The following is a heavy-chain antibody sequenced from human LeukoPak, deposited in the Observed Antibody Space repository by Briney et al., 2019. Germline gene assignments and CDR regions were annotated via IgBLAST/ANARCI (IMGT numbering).Heavy chain of an antibody. V-gene: IGHV1-2*02. CDR2: INPNSGGT. J-gene: IGHJ3*02. D-gene: IGHD5-24*01. CDR1: GSTFTGYD. Sequence: ASVKVSCKASGSTFTGYDMHWVRQAPGQGLEWMGWINPNSGGTNYAQKFQGRVTMTRDTSISRAYMEVSRLRSDDTAVYYCAREREMATIGDAFDIWGQGTMVTVSS. CDR3: AREREMATIGDAFDI.